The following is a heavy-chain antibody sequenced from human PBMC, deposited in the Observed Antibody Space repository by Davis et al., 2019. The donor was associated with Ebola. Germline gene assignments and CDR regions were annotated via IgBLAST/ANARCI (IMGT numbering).Heavy chain of an antibody. J-gene: IGHJ3*02. CDR1: GYTFTSYD. CDR2: MNPNSGNT. Sequence: ASVKVSCKASGYTFTSYDINWVRQATGQGLEWMGWMNPNSGNTGYAQKFQGRVTMTRNTSISTAYMELSSLRSEDTAVYYCAAVVAATDDAFDIWGQGTMVIVSS. D-gene: IGHD2-15*01. CDR3: AAVVAATDDAFDI. V-gene: IGHV1-8*01.